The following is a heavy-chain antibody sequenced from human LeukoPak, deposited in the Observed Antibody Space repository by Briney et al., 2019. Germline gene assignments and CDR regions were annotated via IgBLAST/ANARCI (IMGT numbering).Heavy chain of an antibody. CDR1: GGSISSGGYY. D-gene: IGHD2-2*01. CDR3: ARHPSRLYYYYGMDV. J-gene: IGHJ6*02. Sequence: SETLSLTCTVSGGSISSGGYYWSWIRQPPGKGLEWIGYIYYSGSTNYNPSLKSRVTISVDTSKNQFSLKLSSVTAADTAVYYCARHPSRLYYYYGMDVWGQGTTVTVSS. CDR2: IYYSGST. V-gene: IGHV4-61*08.